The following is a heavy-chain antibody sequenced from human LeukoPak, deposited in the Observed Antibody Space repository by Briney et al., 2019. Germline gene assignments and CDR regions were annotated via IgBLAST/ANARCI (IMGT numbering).Heavy chain of an antibody. D-gene: IGHD3-10*01. V-gene: IGHV3-20*04. CDR1: GGSFGGYY. CDR3: AREAATMVPYYYLDV. CDR2: INWNGGST. J-gene: IGHJ6*03. Sequence: ETLSLTCAVYGGSFGGYYWSWIRQPPGKGLEWVSGINWNGGSTGYADSVKGRFTISRDNAKNSLYLQMNSLRAEDTALYYCAREAATMVPYYYLDVWGKGTTVTVSS.